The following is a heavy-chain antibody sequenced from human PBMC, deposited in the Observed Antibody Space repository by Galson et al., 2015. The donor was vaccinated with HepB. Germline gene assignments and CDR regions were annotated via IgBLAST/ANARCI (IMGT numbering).Heavy chain of an antibody. J-gene: IGHJ4*02. D-gene: IGHD3-16*01. V-gene: IGHV1-3*04. CDR1: GYTFARHA. CDR3: GEGDGDYSDY. Sequence: SVKVSCKASGYTFARHAIHWVRQAPGQRLEWMGWINTGNGNTHYSQKFQGRVTITRDTSASIAYMELNSLRVEDTAVYYCGEGDGDYSDYWGQGILVTVSS. CDR2: INTGNGNT.